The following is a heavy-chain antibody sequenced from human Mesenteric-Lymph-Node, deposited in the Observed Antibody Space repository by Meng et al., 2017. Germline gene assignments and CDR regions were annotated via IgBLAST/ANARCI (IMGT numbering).Heavy chain of an antibody. J-gene: IGHJ4*02. D-gene: IGHD2/OR15-2a*01. V-gene: IGHV4-61*01. CDR3: ASLVSREYRRVDF. Sequence: QGQLQGSGPRRVRPSETLSLMCSVSGGSVSGRNYYWSWIRQPPGKGLEWIGYIYDTETTNYSPSLESRVTISVDTSKNQFSLNLSSVTAADTAIYYCASLVSREYRRVDFWGQGTLVTVSS. CDR1: GGSVSGRNYY. CDR2: IYDTETT.